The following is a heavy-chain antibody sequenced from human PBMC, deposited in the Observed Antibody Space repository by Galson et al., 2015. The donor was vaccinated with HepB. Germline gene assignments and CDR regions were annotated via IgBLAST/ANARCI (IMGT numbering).Heavy chain of an antibody. CDR1: LFTFSSYP. J-gene: IGHJ3*02. CDR3: ARVRSSSWRDGLDM. CDR2: ISKDGNDK. D-gene: IGHD6-13*01. Sequence: SLRLSCAASLFTFSSYPLHWVRQAPGKGLESVAFISKDGNDKYYADSVKGRFTISRENSKNTLYLQMNDLRAEDTAIYYCARVRSSSWRDGLDMWGQGQWSPSLQ. V-gene: IGHV3-30*04.